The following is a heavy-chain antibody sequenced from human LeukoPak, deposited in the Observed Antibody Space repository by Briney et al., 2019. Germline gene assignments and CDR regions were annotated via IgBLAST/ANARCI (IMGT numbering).Heavy chain of an antibody. Sequence: SETLSLTCAVYGGSFSGYYWSWIRQPPGKGLEWIVEINHSGSTNYNPSLKSRVTISVDTSKNQFSLKLSSVTAADTAVYYCARKDIVVVPAASYYFDYWGQGTLVTVSS. D-gene: IGHD2-2*01. V-gene: IGHV4-34*01. CDR2: INHSGST. CDR1: GGSFSGYY. CDR3: ARKDIVVVPAASYYFDY. J-gene: IGHJ4*02.